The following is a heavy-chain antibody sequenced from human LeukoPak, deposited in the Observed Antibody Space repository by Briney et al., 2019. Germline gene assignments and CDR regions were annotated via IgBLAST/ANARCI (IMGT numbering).Heavy chain of an antibody. V-gene: IGHV4-34*01. D-gene: IGHD3-10*01. J-gene: IGHJ4*02. Sequence: SETLSLTCAVYGGSFSGYYWSWIRQPPGKGLEWIGEINHSGSTNYNPSLKSRVTISVDTSKNQFSLELSSVTAADTAVYYCARGYGSGSPSDYWGQGTLVTVSS. CDR2: INHSGST. CDR1: GGSFSGYY. CDR3: ARGYGSGSPSDY.